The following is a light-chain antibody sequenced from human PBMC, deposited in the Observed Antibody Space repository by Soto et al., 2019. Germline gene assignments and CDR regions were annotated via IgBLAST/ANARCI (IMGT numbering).Light chain of an antibody. Sequence: QSALTQPASVSGSPGQSITRSCAGTNSDVGAYNLVSWYQQHPGEAPKVLIYEVTKRPSGLSSRFAGSKSGNTASLTISGLQAEDEADYYCCSYAGDSAFVFGTGTKVTVL. CDR3: CSYAGDSAFV. V-gene: IGLV2-23*02. CDR1: NSDVGAYNL. J-gene: IGLJ1*01. CDR2: EVT.